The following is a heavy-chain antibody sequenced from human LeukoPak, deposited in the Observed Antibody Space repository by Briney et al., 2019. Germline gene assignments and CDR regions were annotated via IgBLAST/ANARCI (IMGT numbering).Heavy chain of an antibody. CDR2: IYYSGST. CDR3: ARALDFWSGYYGY. CDR1: GGSISSYY. D-gene: IGHD3-3*01. Sequence: SSETRSLTCTVSGGSISSYYWSWIRQPPGKGLEWIGYIYYSGSTNYNPSLKSRVTISVDTSKNQFSLKLSSVTAADTAVYYCARALDFWSGYYGYWGQGTLVTVPS. V-gene: IGHV4-59*01. J-gene: IGHJ4*02.